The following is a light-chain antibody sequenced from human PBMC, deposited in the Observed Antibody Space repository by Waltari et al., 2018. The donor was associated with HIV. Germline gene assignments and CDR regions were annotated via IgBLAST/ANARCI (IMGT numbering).Light chain of an antibody. V-gene: IGLV2-8*01. CDR3: TSYAGINPVA. J-gene: IGLJ2*01. CDR1: SSDVGRYAS. Sequence: QSALTPPPSASGSPGQSVTLSCPGTSSDVGRYASSSWYQQHPGKAPKLLIYEVNNRPSGVPDRFSGSKSGNTASLTVSGLQAEDEAEYSCTSYAGINPVAFGGGTKLTVL. CDR2: EVN.